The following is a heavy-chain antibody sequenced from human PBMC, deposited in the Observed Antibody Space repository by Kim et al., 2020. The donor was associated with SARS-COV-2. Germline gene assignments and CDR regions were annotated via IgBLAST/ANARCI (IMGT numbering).Heavy chain of an antibody. J-gene: IGHJ6*01. Sequence: GGSLRLSCAASGFTFSSYGMHWVRQAPGKGLEWVAVISYDGSDKYYADSVKGRFTMSKDNSKNTGYLQMNSLRAEDTAVYYCAKIESSGYYSYYYGMDV. V-gene: IGHV3-30*18. D-gene: IGHD3-22*01. CDR1: GFTFSSYG. CDR2: ISYDGSDK. CDR3: AKIESSGYYSYYYGMDV.